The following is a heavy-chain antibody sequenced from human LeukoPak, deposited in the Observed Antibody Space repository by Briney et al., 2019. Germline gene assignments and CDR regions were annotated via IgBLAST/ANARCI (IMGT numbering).Heavy chain of an antibody. D-gene: IGHD5-18*01. CDR1: GDSVSSNSS. Sequence: SQTLSLTCAISGDSVSSNSSWNWIRQSPSRGIEWLGRTYYRSKWYNDYVVSVKSRIKINPDTSKNQFSLQLNSVTPEDTAVYYCARGGQGDGYSADEAFDLWGQGTMVTVS. CDR3: ARGGQGDGYSADEAFDL. V-gene: IGHV6-1*01. CDR2: TYYRSKWYN. J-gene: IGHJ3*01.